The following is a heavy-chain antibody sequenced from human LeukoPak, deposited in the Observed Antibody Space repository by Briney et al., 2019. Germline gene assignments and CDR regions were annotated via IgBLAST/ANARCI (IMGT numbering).Heavy chain of an antibody. CDR1: GGSISSYY. V-gene: IGHV4-59*01. CDR3: ARIGNDYGDLGVFDY. D-gene: IGHD4-17*01. Sequence: SETLSLTCTVSGGSISSYYWSWIRRPPGKGLEWIGSIYYSGSTNYNPSLKSRVTISVDTSKNQFSLKLSSVTAADTAVYYCARIGNDYGDLGVFDYWGQGTLVTVSS. J-gene: IGHJ4*02. CDR2: IYYSGST.